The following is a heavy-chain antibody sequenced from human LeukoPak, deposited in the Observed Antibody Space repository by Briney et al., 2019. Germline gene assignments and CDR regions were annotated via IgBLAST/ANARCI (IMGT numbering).Heavy chain of an antibody. CDR2: IPDTGST. J-gene: IGHJ4*02. Sequence: SETLSLTCTVSGDSISIYYWSWIRQPPGRGLEWIGYIPDTGSTSHNPSLKSRVAISLDTSKNQFSLNLRSVTAADTAVYFCARYSGGWPYYFDYWGLGTLVTVSA. CDR1: GDSISIYY. CDR3: ARYSGGWPYYFDY. V-gene: IGHV4-59*08. D-gene: IGHD6-19*01.